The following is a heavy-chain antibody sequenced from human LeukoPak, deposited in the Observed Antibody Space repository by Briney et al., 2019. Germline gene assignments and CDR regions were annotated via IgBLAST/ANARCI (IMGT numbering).Heavy chain of an antibody. Sequence: ASVKVSCKASGYTFTSYAIHWVRQAPGQGLEWMGWIIPNSGGTNYAQKFQGRVTMTRDTSISTVYMELSRLRSDDTAVYYCARDPVDTAMVTGGYWGQGTLVTVSS. D-gene: IGHD5-18*01. CDR1: GYTFTSYA. J-gene: IGHJ4*02. V-gene: IGHV1-2*02. CDR2: IIPNSGGT. CDR3: ARDPVDTAMVTGGY.